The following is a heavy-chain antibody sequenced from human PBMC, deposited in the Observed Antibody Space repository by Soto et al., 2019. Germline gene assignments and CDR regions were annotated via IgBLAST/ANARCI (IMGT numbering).Heavy chain of an antibody. CDR3: AKKRDYCSGGSCYSVDYYYYYMDV. J-gene: IGHJ6*03. D-gene: IGHD2-15*01. Sequence: GGSLRLSCAASGFTFSSYAMSWVRQAPGKGLEWVSAISGSGGSTYYADSVKGRFTISRANSKNTLYLQMNSLRAEDTAVYYCAKKRDYCSGGSCYSVDYYYYYMDVWGKGTTVTVSS. CDR1: GFTFSSYA. V-gene: IGHV3-23*01. CDR2: ISGSGGST.